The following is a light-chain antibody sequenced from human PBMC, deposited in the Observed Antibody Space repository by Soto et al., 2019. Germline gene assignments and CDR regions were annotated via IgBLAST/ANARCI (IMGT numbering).Light chain of an antibody. CDR1: QSVSNNY. Sequence: EIVLTQSPGTLSLSPGERATLSCRASQSVSNNYLAWYQQKPGQAPRLLIYDASSRATGIPDRFSGGGSGTDFTLTISRLEPEDFAVYYCQQYGSSPAFGQGTKVDIK. J-gene: IGKJ1*01. CDR3: QQYGSSPA. V-gene: IGKV3-20*01. CDR2: DAS.